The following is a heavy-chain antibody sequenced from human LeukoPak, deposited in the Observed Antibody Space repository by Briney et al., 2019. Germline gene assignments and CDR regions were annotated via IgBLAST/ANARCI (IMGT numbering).Heavy chain of an antibody. D-gene: IGHD4-17*01. CDR1: GFTFSSYS. CDR2: ISSSSSYI. V-gene: IGHV3-21*04. Sequence: GGSLRLSCAASGFTFSSYSMNWVRQAPGKGLEWVSSISSSSSYIYYADSVKGRFTISRDNAKNSLYLQMNSLRSDDTAVYYCARDYGYGDYHYYMDVWGKGTTVTISS. CDR3: ARDYGYGDYHYYMDV. J-gene: IGHJ6*03.